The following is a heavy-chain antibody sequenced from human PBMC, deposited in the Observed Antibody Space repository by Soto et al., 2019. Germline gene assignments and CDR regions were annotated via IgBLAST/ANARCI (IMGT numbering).Heavy chain of an antibody. CDR3: AREGPTYNFDH. Sequence: PGGSLGLSCVASGVRLSRTWMNWVRQAPGKGLEWVANIKQDGGEKYYVDSVKGRFIISRDNARNTLYLQMSFLRVEDTAIYYCAREGPTYNFDHWGQGTPVTVSS. CDR1: GVRLSRTW. J-gene: IGHJ4*02. V-gene: IGHV3-7*01. CDR2: IKQDGGEK. D-gene: IGHD1-1*01.